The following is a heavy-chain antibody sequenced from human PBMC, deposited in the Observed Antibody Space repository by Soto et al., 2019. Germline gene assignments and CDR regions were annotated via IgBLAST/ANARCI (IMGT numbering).Heavy chain of an antibody. Sequence: QVQLVESGGGVVQPGRSLRLSCAASGFTFSSYGMHRVRQAPGKGLEWVAVISHDGSNKYYAYSVKGRFTISRDNSKNTLYLQMNSLRAEDTAVYYCAKAGHNSGFDYWGQGTLGTVSS. V-gene: IGHV3-30*18. CDR1: GFTFSSYG. CDR2: ISHDGSNK. CDR3: AKAGHNSGFDY. D-gene: IGHD6-19*01. J-gene: IGHJ4*02.